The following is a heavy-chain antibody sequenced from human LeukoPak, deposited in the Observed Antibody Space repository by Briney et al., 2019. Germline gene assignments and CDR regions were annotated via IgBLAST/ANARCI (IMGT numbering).Heavy chain of an antibody. V-gene: IGHV1-69*04. J-gene: IGHJ4*02. CDR3: ARDWYGSNSLIDY. CDR2: IIPVLNIT. Sequence: SVKVSCKTSGGTFSSSAITWVRQAPGQGLEWMGRIIPVLNITTYAQKFQGRVTITADTSTSTVCMELSSLRSEETAVYYCARDWYGSNSLIDYWGQGTLVTVSS. D-gene: IGHD4-23*01. CDR1: GGTFSSSA.